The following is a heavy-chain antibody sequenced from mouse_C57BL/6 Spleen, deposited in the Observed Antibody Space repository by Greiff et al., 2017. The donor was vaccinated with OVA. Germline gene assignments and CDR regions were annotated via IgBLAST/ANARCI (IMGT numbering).Heavy chain of an antibody. CDR3: ARGGYSNLYYAMDY. V-gene: IGHV1-26*01. CDR2: INPNNGGT. J-gene: IGHJ4*01. CDR1: GYTFTDYY. D-gene: IGHD2-5*01. Sequence: VQLQQSGPELVKPGASVKISCKASGYTFTDYYMNWVKQSHGKSLEWIGDINPNNGGTSYNQKFKGKATLTVDKSSSTAYMELRSLTSEDSAVYYCARGGYSNLYYAMDYWGQGTSVTVSS.